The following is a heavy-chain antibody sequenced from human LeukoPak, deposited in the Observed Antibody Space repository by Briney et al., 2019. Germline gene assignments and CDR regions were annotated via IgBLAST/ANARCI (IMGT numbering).Heavy chain of an antibody. J-gene: IGHJ3*02. CDR1: GGTFSSYT. D-gene: IGHD3-22*01. CDR3: ARDYSRGLNAFDI. CDR2: IIPILGIA. Sequence: SVKVSCKASGGTFSSYTISWVRQAPGQGLEWMGRIIPILGIANYAQKFQGRVTITADKSRSTAYMELSSLRSEDTAVYYCARDYSRGLNAFDIWGQGTMVTVSS. V-gene: IGHV1-69*04.